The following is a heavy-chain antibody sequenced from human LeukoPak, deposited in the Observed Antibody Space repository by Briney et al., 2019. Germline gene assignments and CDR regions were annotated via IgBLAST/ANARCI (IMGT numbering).Heavy chain of an antibody. D-gene: IGHD6-13*01. CDR1: GFSLSTSGMR. CDR2: IDWDDDK. CDR3: ARIPGGSSSWYFDY. V-gene: IGHV2-70*04. Sequence: PGPTLVNPTQTLTLTCTFSGFSLSTSGMRVSWIRQPPGKALEWLARIDWDDDKYYSTSLKTRLTISKDTSKNQVVLTMTNMDPVDTATYYCARIPGGSSSWYFDYWGQGTLVTVSS. J-gene: IGHJ4*02.